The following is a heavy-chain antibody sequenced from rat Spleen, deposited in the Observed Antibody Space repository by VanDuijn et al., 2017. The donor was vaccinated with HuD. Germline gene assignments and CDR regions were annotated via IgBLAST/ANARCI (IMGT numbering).Heavy chain of an antibody. V-gene: IGHV5-31*01. CDR3: ARHNSYYYVMDA. Sequence: EVQLMESGGGLVQPGRSLKLSYVASGFTFNNYWMTWIRQAPGKGLEWVASITNTGRNTYYPDSVKGRFTVSRDIAENTLYLQMTSLRSEDTATYYCARHNSYYYVMDAWGQGASVTVSS. D-gene: IGHD1-10*01. CDR2: ITNTGRNT. J-gene: IGHJ4*01. CDR1: GFTFNNYW.